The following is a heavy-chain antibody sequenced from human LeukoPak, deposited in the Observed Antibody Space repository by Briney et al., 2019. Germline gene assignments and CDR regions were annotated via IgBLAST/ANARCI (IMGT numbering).Heavy chain of an antibody. V-gene: IGHV4-59*01. D-gene: IGHD6-13*01. CDR2: IYYSGST. J-gene: IGHJ3*02. Sequence: SETLSLTCTVSGGSISSYYWSWIRQPPGKGLEWIGYIYYSGSTNYNPSLKSRVTMLVDTSKNRFSLKLSSVTAADTAVYYCARYQTPIAAAGSRYAFDIWGQGTMVTVSS. CDR1: GGSISSYY. CDR3: ARYQTPIAAAGSRYAFDI.